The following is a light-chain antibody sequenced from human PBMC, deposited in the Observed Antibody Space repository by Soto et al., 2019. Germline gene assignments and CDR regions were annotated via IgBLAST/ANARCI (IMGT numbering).Light chain of an antibody. CDR3: CSYAGSYTVV. V-gene: IGLV2-11*01. Sequence: QSALTQPRSVSGSPGQSVTISCTGTSSDVGGYNYVSWYQQHPGKAPKLMIYDVSTRPSGVPDRFSGSKSGNTASLTSSGLQAEDEADYYCCSYAGSYTVVFGGGTQLTV. J-gene: IGLJ2*01. CDR1: SSDVGGYNY. CDR2: DVS.